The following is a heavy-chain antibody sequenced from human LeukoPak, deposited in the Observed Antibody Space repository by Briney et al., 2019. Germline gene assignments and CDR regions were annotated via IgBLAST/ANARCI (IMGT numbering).Heavy chain of an antibody. CDR3: ARRGPTGGGLDY. CDR1: GGSISSSSYY. Sequence: SETLSLTCTVSGGSISSSSYYWGWIRQPPGKGLEWIGSIYYSGSTYYNPSLKSRVTISVDTSKNQFSLKLRSVTAADTAVYYGARRGPTGGGLDYWGQGTLVTVSS. J-gene: IGHJ4*02. CDR2: IYYSGST. D-gene: IGHD3-16*01. V-gene: IGHV4-39*07.